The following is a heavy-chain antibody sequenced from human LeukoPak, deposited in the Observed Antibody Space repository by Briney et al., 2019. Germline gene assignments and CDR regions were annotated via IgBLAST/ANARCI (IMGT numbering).Heavy chain of an antibody. V-gene: IGHV3-23*01. CDR2: ISASGGST. J-gene: IGHJ4*02. CDR3: AKDRGYSGYEVSDY. D-gene: IGHD5-12*01. CDR1: GFTFSSYA. Sequence: GGSLRLSCAASGFTFSSYAMTWVRQTPGKGLEWVSAISASGGSTYYADSVKGRFTISRDNSKNTLYLGMNSLRAEDTAVFYCAKDRGYSGYEVSDYWGQGTLVTVSS.